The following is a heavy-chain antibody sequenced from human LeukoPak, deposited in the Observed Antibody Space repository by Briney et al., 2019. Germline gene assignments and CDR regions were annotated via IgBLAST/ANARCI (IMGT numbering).Heavy chain of an antibody. V-gene: IGHV4-34*01. CDR1: GGSFSGYY. J-gene: IGHJ3*02. CDR2: INHSGST. D-gene: IGHD2-21*02. Sequence: SEALSLTCAVYGGSFSGYYWSWIRQPPGKGLEWIGEINHSGSTNYNPSLKSRVTISVDTSKNQFSLNLSSVTAADTAVYYCARGGRQQWLLFAFHIWGQGTMVTVSS. CDR3: ARGGRQQWLLFAFHI.